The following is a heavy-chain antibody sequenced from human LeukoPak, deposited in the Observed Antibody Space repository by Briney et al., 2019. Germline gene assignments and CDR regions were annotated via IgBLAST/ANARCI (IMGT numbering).Heavy chain of an antibody. CDR2: INHSGST. Sequence: SETLSLTCAVYGGSFSGYYWSWIRQPPGTGLEWIGEINHSGSTNYNPSLKSRVTISVDTSKNQFSLKLSSVTAADTAVYYCARAGKYYYDSSGYLTAWGQGTLVTVSS. J-gene: IGHJ5*02. CDR1: GGSFSGYY. D-gene: IGHD3-22*01. CDR3: ARAGKYYYDSSGYLTA. V-gene: IGHV4-34*01.